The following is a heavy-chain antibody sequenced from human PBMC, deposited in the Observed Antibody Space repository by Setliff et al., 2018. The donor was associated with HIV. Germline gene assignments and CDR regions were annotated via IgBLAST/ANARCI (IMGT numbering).Heavy chain of an antibody. Sequence: GGSLRLSCAASGFTFYNAWMAWVRQAPGKRLEWVGRLKSRIDGGTTDYAAPVKGRFNISRDDSENTLFLQMSSLKTEDTAVYYCARGRLLWSGSYYYYYMDVWGKGTTVTV. CDR1: GFTFYNAW. V-gene: IGHV3-15*01. D-gene: IGHD3-10*01. CDR2: LKSRIDGGTT. CDR3: ARGRLLWSGSYYYYYMDV. J-gene: IGHJ6*03.